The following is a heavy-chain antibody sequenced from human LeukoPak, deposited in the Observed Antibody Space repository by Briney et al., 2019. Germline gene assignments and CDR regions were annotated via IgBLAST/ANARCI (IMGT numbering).Heavy chain of an antibody. D-gene: IGHD3-22*01. CDR2: ISGSGGST. V-gene: IGHV3-23*01. CDR3: ATNYYDSSGYYYVPDY. Sequence: GGSLRLSCAASGLTFSSYAMSLVRQAPGKGLEWVSAISGSGGSTYYADSVKGRFTISRDNSKNTLYLQMNSLRAEDTAVYYCATNYYDSSGYYYVPDYWGQGTLVTVSS. CDR1: GLTFSSYA. J-gene: IGHJ4*02.